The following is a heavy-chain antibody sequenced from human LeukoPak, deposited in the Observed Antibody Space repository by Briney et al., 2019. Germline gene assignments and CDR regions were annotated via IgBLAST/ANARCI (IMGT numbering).Heavy chain of an antibody. D-gene: IGHD3-22*01. Sequence: SETLSLTCTVSGGSISSYYWSWIRQPAGKGLEWIGRIYTSGSTNYNPSLKSRVTMSVDTSKNQFSLKLSSVTAADTAVYYCARGGNSSPSYYFDYWGQGTLVTVSS. CDR1: GGSISSYY. CDR2: IYTSGST. J-gene: IGHJ4*02. CDR3: ARGGNSSPSYYFDY. V-gene: IGHV4-4*07.